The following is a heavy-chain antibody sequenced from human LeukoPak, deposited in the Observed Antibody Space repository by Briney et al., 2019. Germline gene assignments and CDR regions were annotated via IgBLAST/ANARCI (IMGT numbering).Heavy chain of an antibody. Sequence: PGGSLRLSCAASGFTFSSYSMNWVRQAPGKGLEWVSSISSSSSYIYYADSVKGRFTISRDNAKNSLYLQMNSLRAEDTAVYYCAISGLAYYYGMDVWGQGTTVTVSS. CDR3: AISGLAYYYGMDV. J-gene: IGHJ6*02. CDR2: ISSSSSYI. V-gene: IGHV3-21*01. D-gene: IGHD5-12*01. CDR1: GFTFSSYS.